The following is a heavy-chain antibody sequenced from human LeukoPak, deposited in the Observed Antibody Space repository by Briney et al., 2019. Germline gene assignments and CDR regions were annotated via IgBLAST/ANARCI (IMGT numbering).Heavy chain of an antibody. CDR3: ARSITMIVDRFDP. V-gene: IGHV3-21*01. J-gene: IGHJ5*02. CDR2: ITSGSDYI. D-gene: IGHD3-22*01. Sequence: GGSLRLSCAASGFTFSDFPMIWVRQAPGKGLEWVASITSGSDYIYYADSVKGRFTISRDNAKNSLYLQMNSLRAEDTAVYFCARSITMIVDRFDPWGQGTLVTVSS. CDR1: GFTFSDFP.